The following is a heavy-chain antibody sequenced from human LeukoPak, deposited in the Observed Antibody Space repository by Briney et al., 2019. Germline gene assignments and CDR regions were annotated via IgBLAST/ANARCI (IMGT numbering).Heavy chain of an antibody. J-gene: IGHJ6*03. D-gene: IGHD3-22*01. Sequence: GGSLRLSCAASGFTFSSNSKNWVRQAPGKGLEWVSSISSSSSYIYYADSVKGRFTISRDNAKNSLYLQMNSLRAEDTAVYYCARETYYYDSSGSQRDPRRFEPVEYYYYMDGWGKGTTVTVSS. CDR1: GFTFSSNS. CDR3: ARETYYYDSSGSQRDPRRFEPVEYYYYMDG. V-gene: IGHV3-21*01. CDR2: ISSSSSYI.